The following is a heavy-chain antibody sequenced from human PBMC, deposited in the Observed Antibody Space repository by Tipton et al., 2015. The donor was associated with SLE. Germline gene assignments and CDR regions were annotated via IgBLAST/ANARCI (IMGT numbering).Heavy chain of an antibody. V-gene: IGHV4-4*07. CDR1: GVSISSSY. CDR3: ARVWLNNAFDI. Sequence: TLSPTCNVSGVSISSSYWGWIRQPAGKGLEWIGRIYTSGATDDNPSLKSRVTMSVDMSKNQIFLKMTSVTAADSAVYFCARVWLNNAFDIWGQGTRVTVSS. D-gene: IGHD2/OR15-2a*01. CDR2: IYTSGAT. J-gene: IGHJ3*02.